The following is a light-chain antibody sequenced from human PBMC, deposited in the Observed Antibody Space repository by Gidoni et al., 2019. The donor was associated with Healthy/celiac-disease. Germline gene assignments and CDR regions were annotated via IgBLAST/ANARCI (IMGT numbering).Light chain of an antibody. CDR3: QQYYNLPHT. V-gene: IGKV1-33*01. CDR2: DAS. CDR1: QDISNY. J-gene: IGKJ5*01. Sequence: DIQMTQSPSALSASVGDRVTITCQASQDISNYLNWYQQKPGKAPKLLIYDASNLETGVPSRFSGSGSGTDFTFTISSLQPDDIATYYCQQYYNLPHTFGQXTRLEIK.